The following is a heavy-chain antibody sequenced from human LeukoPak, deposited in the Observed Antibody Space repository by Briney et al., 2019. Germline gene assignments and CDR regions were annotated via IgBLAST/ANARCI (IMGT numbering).Heavy chain of an antibody. V-gene: IGHV4-39*01. CDR3: ARQYSGSWRGELFDY. CDR2: IYYSGST. CDR1: GGSISSSSYY. Sequence: SETLSLSCTVSGGSISSSSYYWGWIRQPPGKGLEWIGSIYYSGSTYYNPSLKSRVTISVDTSKNQFSLKLSSVTAADTAVYYCARQYSGSWRGELFDYWGQGTLVTVSS. J-gene: IGHJ4*02. D-gene: IGHD6-13*01.